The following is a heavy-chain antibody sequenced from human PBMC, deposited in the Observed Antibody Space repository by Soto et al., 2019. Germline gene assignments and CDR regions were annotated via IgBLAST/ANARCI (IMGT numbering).Heavy chain of an antibody. Sequence: KKTPASVKASCKDSEGTISSYATSWVRQAPGKGLEWMGGIIPIFGTANYAQKFQGRVTITADESTSTAYMELSSLRSEDTAVYYCAREEWEYSGYETYNWFDPWGQGTLVTVSS. D-gene: IGHD5-12*01. CDR1: EGTISSYA. CDR3: AREEWEYSGYETYNWFDP. CDR2: IIPIFGTA. V-gene: IGHV1-69*13. J-gene: IGHJ5*02.